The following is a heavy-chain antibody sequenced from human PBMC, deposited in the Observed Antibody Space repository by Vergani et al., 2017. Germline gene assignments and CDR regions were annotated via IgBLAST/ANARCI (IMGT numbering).Heavy chain of an antibody. CDR2: INHSGST. CDR3: ASTDSSGYLGTHGWYFDL. CDR1: GFTFSSYA. J-gene: IGHJ2*01. V-gene: IGHV4-34*01. Sequence: VQLLESGGGLVQPGGSLRLSCAASGFTFSSYAMSWVRQAPGKGLEWIGEINHSGSTNYNPSLKSRVTISVDTSKNQFSLKLSSVTAADTAVYYCASTDSSGYLGTHGWYFDLWGRGTLVTVSS. D-gene: IGHD3-22*01.